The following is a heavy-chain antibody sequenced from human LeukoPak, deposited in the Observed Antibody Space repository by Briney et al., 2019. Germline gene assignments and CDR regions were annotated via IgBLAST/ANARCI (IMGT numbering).Heavy chain of an antibody. V-gene: IGHV4-38-2*02. J-gene: IGHJ4*02. CDR2: IYHSGST. CDR3: ARVLKGRAPFDY. Sequence: SETLSLTCTVSGDSITSGYYWGWIRQPPGKGLEWIGSIYHSGSTYYNPSLKSRVTISVDTSKNQFSLKLSSVTAADTAVYYCARVLKGRAPFDYWGQGTLVTVSS. CDR1: GDSITSGYY.